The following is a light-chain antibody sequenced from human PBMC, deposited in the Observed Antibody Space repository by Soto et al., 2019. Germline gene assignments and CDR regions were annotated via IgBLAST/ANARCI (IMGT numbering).Light chain of an antibody. Sequence: DIQLTQSPSSLSASVGDRVSITCRARQTIDVYLNWYLQKPGRAPQLLIYAASKLQGGVPSRFSGSASGTDFTLIISSLQPDDSGTYFCQQSYMTPRTFGQGTKVEI. CDR3: QQSYMTPRT. J-gene: IGKJ1*01. V-gene: IGKV1-39*01. CDR2: AAS. CDR1: QTIDVY.